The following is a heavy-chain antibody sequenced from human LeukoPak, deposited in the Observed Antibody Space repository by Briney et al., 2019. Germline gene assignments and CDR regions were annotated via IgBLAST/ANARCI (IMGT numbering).Heavy chain of an antibody. V-gene: IGHV1-2*02. Sequence: GASVKVSCKASGYTFTGYYMHWVRQAPGQGLEWMGWINPNSGGTNYAQKFQGRVTMTRDTSISTAYMELSRLRSDDTAVYYCARGDYSGWYEYYLDYWGQGTLVTVSS. D-gene: IGHD6-19*01. J-gene: IGHJ4*02. CDR2: INPNSGGT. CDR1: GYTFTGYY. CDR3: ARGDYSGWYEYYLDY.